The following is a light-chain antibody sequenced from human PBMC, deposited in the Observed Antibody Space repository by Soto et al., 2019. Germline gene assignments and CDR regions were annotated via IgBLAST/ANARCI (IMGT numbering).Light chain of an antibody. V-gene: IGKV3-20*01. Sequence: EIVLTQSPGTLSLSPGERATLSCRASQSVDNYLDWYQQKPGQAPRLLIYGAYSRATGIPDRFSGSGSGTDFTLTISRLEPEDFAVYYCQQYGSSPLTFGGGTKVDIK. CDR2: GAY. CDR1: QSVDNY. J-gene: IGKJ4*01. CDR3: QQYGSSPLT.